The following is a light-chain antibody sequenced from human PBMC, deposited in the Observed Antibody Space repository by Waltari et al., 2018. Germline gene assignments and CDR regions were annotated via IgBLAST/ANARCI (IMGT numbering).Light chain of an antibody. V-gene: IGKV4-1*01. CDR3: HQYYTYPLT. CDR1: QSVFYSARNKNY. CDR2: ATS. Sequence: DIVMTQSPASLAVSLGGRATIHCKSSQSVFYSARNKNYLSWYQQKPGQPPKLLMYATSTRESGVPDRFSGSGSGTDFTLTISSLQAEDVAVYFCHQYYTYPLTFGGGTKVEIK. J-gene: IGKJ4*01.